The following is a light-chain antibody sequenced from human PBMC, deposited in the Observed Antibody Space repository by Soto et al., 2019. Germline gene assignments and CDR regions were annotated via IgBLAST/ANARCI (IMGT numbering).Light chain of an antibody. CDR2: AAS. CDR1: QGISSY. J-gene: IGKJ5*01. Sequence: AIRMTQSPSSLSASTGDRVTITCRASQGISSYLAWYQQKPGKAPKLLIYAASTLQSGVPSRFSGSGSGTDFTLTISCLQSEEFATYYCQQYYSYPIPFGQGTRLEIK. V-gene: IGKV1-8*01. CDR3: QQYYSYPIP.